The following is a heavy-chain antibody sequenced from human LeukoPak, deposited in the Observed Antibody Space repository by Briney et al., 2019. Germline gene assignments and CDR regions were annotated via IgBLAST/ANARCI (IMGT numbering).Heavy chain of an antibody. Sequence: GGSLRLSCAASGFTFSSYSMTWVRQAPGKGLEWVSSISSSSSYIYYADSVKGRFTISRDNAKNSLYLQMNSLRAEDTAVYYCARDGDLDFWSGYYPHWFDPWGQGTLVTVSS. D-gene: IGHD3-3*01. CDR1: GFTFSSYS. CDR2: ISSSSSYI. J-gene: IGHJ5*02. CDR3: ARDGDLDFWSGYYPHWFDP. V-gene: IGHV3-21*01.